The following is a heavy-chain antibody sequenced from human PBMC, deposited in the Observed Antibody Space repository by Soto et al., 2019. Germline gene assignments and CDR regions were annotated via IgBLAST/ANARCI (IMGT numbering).Heavy chain of an antibody. V-gene: IGHV1-18*01. CDR1: GYTFTSYG. CDR2: ISAYNGNT. D-gene: IGHD3-10*01. Sequence: QVQLVQSGAEVKKPGASVKVSCKASGYTFTSYGISWVRQAPGQGLEWMGWISAYNGNTNYAQKLQGRVTMNTDTCTSTAYMELRRLRSDDTVVYYSARDALITIVRGVPSGAFHIWGEGTMVTVSS. CDR3: ARDALITIVRGVPSGAFHI. J-gene: IGHJ3*02.